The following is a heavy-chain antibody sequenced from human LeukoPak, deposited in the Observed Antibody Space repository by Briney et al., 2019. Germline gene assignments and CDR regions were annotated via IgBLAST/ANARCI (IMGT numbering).Heavy chain of an antibody. Sequence: GGSLRLSCAASGFTFSDYYMSWIRQAPGKGLEWVSYISSSSSYTNSADSVKGRFTISRDNAKNSLYLQMNSLRAEDMAVYFCARLDAYNWDFDYWGQGTLVTVSS. CDR3: ARLDAYNWDFDY. CDR1: GFTFSDYY. J-gene: IGHJ4*02. V-gene: IGHV3-11*03. CDR2: ISSSSSYT. D-gene: IGHD3-16*01.